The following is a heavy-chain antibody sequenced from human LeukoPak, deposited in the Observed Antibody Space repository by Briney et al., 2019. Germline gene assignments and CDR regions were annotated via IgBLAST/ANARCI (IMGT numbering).Heavy chain of an antibody. CDR2: ISSNGGST. V-gene: IGHV3-64D*09. D-gene: IGHD5-18*01. CDR1: GFTFSSYA. J-gene: IGHJ4*02. CDR3: VRGLVFGGYSYGDVY. Sequence: GWSLRLSCSASGFTFSSYAMHWVRQAPGKGLEYVSAISSNGGSTYYADSVKGRFTISRDDSKNTLYLQMSSLRAEDTAVYYCVRGLVFGGYSYGDVYWGQGTLVTVSS.